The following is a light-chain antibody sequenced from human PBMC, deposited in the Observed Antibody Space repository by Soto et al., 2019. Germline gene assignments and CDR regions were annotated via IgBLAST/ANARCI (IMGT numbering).Light chain of an antibody. CDR1: SSDVGAYNY. V-gene: IGLV2-14*01. J-gene: IGLJ1*01. CDR3: SSHTRRTTRV. CDR2: DVS. Sequence: QSVLTQPASVSGSPGQSITISCTGTSSDVGAYNYVSWYQQHPGKAPKLMIYDVSNRPSGVSNRFSGSKSGNTASLTISGLQAEDEADYYCSSHTRRTTRVFGTGTKVTVL.